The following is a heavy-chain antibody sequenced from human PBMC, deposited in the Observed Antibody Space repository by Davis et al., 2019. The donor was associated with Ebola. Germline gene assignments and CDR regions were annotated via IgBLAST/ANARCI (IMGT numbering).Heavy chain of an antibody. D-gene: IGHD6-13*01. CDR3: ARDSSSWYNYYYYMDV. CDR1: GGSISSYY. Sequence: PSETLSLTCTVPGGSISSYYWSWIRQPAGKGLEWIGRIYTSGSTNYNPSLKSRVTISVDTSKNQFSLKLSSVTAADTAVYYCARDSSSWYNYYYYMDVWGKGTTVTVSS. CDR2: IYTSGST. V-gene: IGHV4-4*07. J-gene: IGHJ6*03.